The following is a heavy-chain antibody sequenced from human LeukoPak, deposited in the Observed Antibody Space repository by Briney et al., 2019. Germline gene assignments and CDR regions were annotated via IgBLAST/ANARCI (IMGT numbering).Heavy chain of an antibody. CDR3: ARPNNYYDSTLGGFDL. J-gene: IGHJ2*01. V-gene: IGHV4-39*01. Sequence: NPSETLSLTCTVSGGSISSSSYYWGWIRQPPGKGLEWIGSIYYSGSTYYNPSLKSRVTISVDTSKNQFSLKLSSVTAADTAVYYCARPNNYYDSTLGGFDLWGRGTLVTVSS. D-gene: IGHD3-22*01. CDR2: IYYSGST. CDR1: GGSISSSSYY.